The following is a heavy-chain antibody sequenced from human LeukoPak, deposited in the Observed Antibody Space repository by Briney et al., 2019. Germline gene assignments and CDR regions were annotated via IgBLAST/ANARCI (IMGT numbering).Heavy chain of an antibody. CDR2: ITSDGKYK. J-gene: IGHJ4*02. CDR3: ARDWSTSGWITSDY. Sequence: GGSLRLSCAASGFTFSRYVMHWVRQAPGKGLEWVALITSDGKYKYYADSVKGRFTISRDNPKNTLYLQMNSLRSEDTAVCYCARDWSTSGWITSDYWGLGTLVTVSS. V-gene: IGHV3-30*03. D-gene: IGHD6-19*01. CDR1: GFTFSRYV.